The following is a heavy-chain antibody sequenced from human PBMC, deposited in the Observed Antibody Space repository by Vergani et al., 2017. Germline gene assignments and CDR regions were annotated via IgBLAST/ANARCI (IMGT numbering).Heavy chain of an antibody. J-gene: IGHJ4*02. Sequence: QVQLQESGPGLVKPSETLSLTCTVSGGSISSYYWSWIRQPPGKGLEWIGYIYYSGSTNYNPSLKSRVTISVDTSKNQFSLKLSSVTAADTAVYYCARIDGSGGSCYSGGYFDYWGQGTLVTVSS. D-gene: IGHD2-15*01. V-gene: IGHV4-59*01. CDR1: GGSISSYY. CDR3: ARIDGSGGSCYSGGYFDY. CDR2: IYYSGST.